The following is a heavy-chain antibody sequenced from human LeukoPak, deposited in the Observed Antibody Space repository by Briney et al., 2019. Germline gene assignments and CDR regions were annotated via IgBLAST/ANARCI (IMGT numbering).Heavy chain of an antibody. Sequence: GGTLRLSCAASGFSLSSFGMTWVRQAPGKGLEWVSTLSDGGGGAYYADSVKGRFTISRDNSRNTLYLQMHSLRVEDTAIYYCATDRPYITSWYGCSTPWGQGTLVTVSS. D-gene: IGHD3-10*01. CDR2: LSDGGGGA. J-gene: IGHJ5*02. CDR3: ATDRPYITSWYGCSTP. V-gene: IGHV3-23*01. CDR1: GFSLSSFG.